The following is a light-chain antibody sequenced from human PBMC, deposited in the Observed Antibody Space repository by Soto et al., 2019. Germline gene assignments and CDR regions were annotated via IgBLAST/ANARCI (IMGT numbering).Light chain of an antibody. CDR3: QQYNTYWT. CDR2: KAS. J-gene: IGKJ1*01. V-gene: IGKV1-5*03. Sequence: DIQMTQSPSTLSASVGDRVTITCRASQSLSTWLAWYQQKPGKAPKLLIYKASSLESGVPSRFSGSGSGTEFTLTISSLQPDDFATYYCQQYNTYWTSGQGTKVDIK. CDR1: QSLSTW.